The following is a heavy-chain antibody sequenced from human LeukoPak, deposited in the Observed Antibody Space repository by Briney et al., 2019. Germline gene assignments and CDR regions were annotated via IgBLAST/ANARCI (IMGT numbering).Heavy chain of an antibody. CDR1: GYTFTSYE. V-gene: IGHV1-8*01. D-gene: IGHD1-26*01. CDR2: MNPKTGNT. J-gene: IGHJ5*02. Sequence: ASVKVSCKASGYTFTSYEINWVRQAAGQGLERMGWMNPKTGNTRYAQKFQGRVTMTRDTSINTAYMEMSSLRSEDTAVYYCAKAGIVARMTADWFDPWGQGTLVTVSS. CDR3: AKAGIVARMTADWFDP.